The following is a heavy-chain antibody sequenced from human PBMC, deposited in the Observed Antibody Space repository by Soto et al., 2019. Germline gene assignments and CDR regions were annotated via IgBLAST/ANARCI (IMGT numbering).Heavy chain of an antibody. J-gene: IGHJ3*02. Sequence: QITLKESGPTLVKPTQTLTLTCTFSGFSLSTSGVGVGWIRQPPGKALEWLARIYWDDDKHYSPSLKSRLTITKDTSKNQVVLTMPIMDPVDTATYYCARTVFGVHNDAFGIWGQGTMVTVSS. V-gene: IGHV2-5*02. CDR2: IYWDDDK. CDR3: ARTVFGVHNDAFGI. CDR1: GFSLSTSGVG. D-gene: IGHD3-3*01.